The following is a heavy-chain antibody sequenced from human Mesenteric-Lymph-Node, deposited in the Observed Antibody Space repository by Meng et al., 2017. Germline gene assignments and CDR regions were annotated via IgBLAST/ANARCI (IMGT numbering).Heavy chain of an antibody. CDR2: IYHSGIT. V-gene: IGHV4-4*02. D-gene: IGHD3-9*01. CDR1: GGSISSSNW. CDR3: TRLTLEN. J-gene: IGHJ4*02. Sequence: QVLLPGVGPGLVKPSGTLSPTCAVSGGSISSSNWWSWVRQPPGKGLEWIGKIYHSGITIYNPSLKSRVTMSVDNSKNQFSLKLNSMTAADTAVYYCTRLTLENWGQGTLVTVSS.